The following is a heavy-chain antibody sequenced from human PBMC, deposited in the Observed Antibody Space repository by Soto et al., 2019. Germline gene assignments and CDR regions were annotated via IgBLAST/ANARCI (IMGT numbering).Heavy chain of an antibody. CDR1: RYTFISYD. D-gene: IGHD4-4*01. J-gene: IGHJ4*02. V-gene: IGHV1-8*01. CDR3: ARSPSWETTVTPYYFDY. CDR2: MNAKSANT. Sequence: QVQLVQSGAEVKKPGASVKVSCKASRYTFISYDINWVRQATGQGLEWMGWMNAKSANTGYAQKFQGRVTMTRNTYISTAYMELSSLRSEDTAVYYCARSPSWETTVTPYYFDYWGQGTLVTVSS.